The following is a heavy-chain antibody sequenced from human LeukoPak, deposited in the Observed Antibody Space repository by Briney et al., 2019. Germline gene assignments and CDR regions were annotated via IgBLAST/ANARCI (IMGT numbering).Heavy chain of an antibody. J-gene: IGHJ4*02. CDR2: IWYDGSNK. Sequence: PGRSLRLSCAASGFTFSSYGMHWVRQAPGKGLEWVAVIWYDGSNKYYADSVKGRFTISRDNSKNTLYLQMNSLRAEDTAVYYCARDSLGYCSSTSCFPFDYWGQGTLVTVSS. V-gene: IGHV3-33*01. CDR3: ARDSLGYCSSTSCFPFDY. CDR1: GFTFSSYG. D-gene: IGHD2-2*01.